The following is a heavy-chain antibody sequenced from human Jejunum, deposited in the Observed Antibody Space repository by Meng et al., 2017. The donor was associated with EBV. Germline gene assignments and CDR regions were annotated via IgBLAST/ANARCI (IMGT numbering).Heavy chain of an antibody. Sequence: EXQLVGXXXGLVKPGXSLRLSCAASGFTFTNAHMTWVRQAPGKGLEWVGRIKRTTDGGTTDYAAPVKGRFTISRDDSKNTLYLQMNSLKTEDTAVYYCTDVGGDMIWGQGTMVTVSA. D-gene: IGHD3-16*01. CDR1: GFTFTNAH. V-gene: IGHV3-15*01. CDR2: IKRTTDGGTT. J-gene: IGHJ4*02. CDR3: TDVGGDMI.